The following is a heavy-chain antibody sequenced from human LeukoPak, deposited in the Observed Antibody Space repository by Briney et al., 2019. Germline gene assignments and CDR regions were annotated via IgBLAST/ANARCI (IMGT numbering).Heavy chain of an antibody. Sequence: GGSLRLSCAASGFTFSSYSMIWVRQAPGKGLEWVSSISSSSSYIYYADSVKGRFTISRDNAKNSLYLQMNSLRAEDTAVYYCARETAVSGGIYFDYWGQGTLVTVSS. CDR1: GFTFSSYS. D-gene: IGHD3-10*01. CDR3: ARETAVSGGIYFDY. V-gene: IGHV3-21*01. J-gene: IGHJ4*02. CDR2: ISSSSSYI.